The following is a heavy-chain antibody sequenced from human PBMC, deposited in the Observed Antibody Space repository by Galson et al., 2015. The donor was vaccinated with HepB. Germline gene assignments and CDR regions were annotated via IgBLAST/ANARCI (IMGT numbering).Heavy chain of an antibody. CDR3: AKERSGGSCYSGSYYYYYGMDV. J-gene: IGHJ6*02. Sequence: SLRLSCAASGFTFSSNAMSWVRQAPGKGLEWVSAISGSGGSTYYADSVKGRFTISRDNSKDTLYLQMNSLRAEDTAVYYCAKERSGGSCYSGSYYYYYGMDVWGQGTTLAVSS. V-gene: IGHV3-23*01. CDR2: ISGSGGST. CDR1: GFTFSSNA. D-gene: IGHD2-15*01.